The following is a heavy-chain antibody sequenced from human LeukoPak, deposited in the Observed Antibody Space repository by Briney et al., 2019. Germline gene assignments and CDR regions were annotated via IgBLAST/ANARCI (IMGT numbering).Heavy chain of an antibody. J-gene: IGHJ4*02. Sequence: PGGSLRLSCLTSGFTLSTNAMSWVRQAPGKGLEWISGISGSGASTYYADSVKGRFTISRDNAKNTLYLQMNSLSAEDTAVYYCARVAPQSTTMTAPEGYIDFWGQGTLLTVFS. V-gene: IGHV3-23*01. CDR1: GFTLSTNA. CDR3: ARVAPQSTTMTAPEGYIDF. CDR2: ISGSGAST. D-gene: IGHD4-17*01.